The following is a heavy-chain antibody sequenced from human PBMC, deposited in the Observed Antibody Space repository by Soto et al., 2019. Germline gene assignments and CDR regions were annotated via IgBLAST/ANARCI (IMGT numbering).Heavy chain of an antibody. CDR3: ARVPTDYDCWSGYLYYYYGMDV. Sequence: GASVKVSCKASGYTFTSYDINWVRQATGQGLEWMGWMKPNSGNTGYAQKFQGRVTMTRNTSISTAYMELSSLRSEDTAVYYCARVPTDYDCWSGYLYYYYGMDVWGQGTTVTVSS. CDR2: MKPNSGNT. J-gene: IGHJ6*02. V-gene: IGHV1-8*01. CDR1: GYTFTSYD. D-gene: IGHD3-3*01.